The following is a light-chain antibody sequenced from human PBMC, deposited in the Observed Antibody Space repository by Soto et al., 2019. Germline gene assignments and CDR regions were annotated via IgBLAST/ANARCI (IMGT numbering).Light chain of an antibody. CDR1: SSNIGSNT. CDR3: AAWDDSLNVVV. V-gene: IGLV1-44*01. Sequence: QSVLTQPPSASGTPGQRVTISCSGSSSNIGSNTVNWYQQLPVTAPKLIIYSNNQRPSGVPDRFSGSKSGTSASLAISGLQSEDEADYYCAAWDDSLNVVVFGGGTKLTVL. J-gene: IGLJ2*01. CDR2: SNN.